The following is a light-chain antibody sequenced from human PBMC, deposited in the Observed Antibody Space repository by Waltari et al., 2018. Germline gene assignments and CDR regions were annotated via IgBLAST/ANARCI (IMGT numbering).Light chain of an antibody. V-gene: IGKV3-11*01. CDR2: DAS. CDR1: QSVSSY. Sequence: IVLTQSPATLPLSPGQSATVACRASQSVSSYFGWYEQKAGEAARALIYDASNRGTGMPAMLSGSRAGTDFTLTISNRVPEDLAVYFCQQRSDWPPNFGQGTRLEIK. J-gene: IGKJ5*01. CDR3: QQRSDWPPN.